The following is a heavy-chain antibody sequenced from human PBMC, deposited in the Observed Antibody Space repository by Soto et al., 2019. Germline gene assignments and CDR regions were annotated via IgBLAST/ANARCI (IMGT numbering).Heavy chain of an antibody. D-gene: IGHD1-26*01. CDR3: VSGSYYHYYYYYGMDV. CDR1: GFTFSSYA. CDR2: ISGSGGST. V-gene: IGHV3-23*01. Sequence: PGGSLRLSCAASGFTFSSYAMSWVRQAPGKGLEWVSAISGSGGSTYYADSVKGRFTISRDNSKNTLYLQMNSLRAEDTAVYYCVSGSYYHYYYYYGMDVWGHGTSVTDSS. J-gene: IGHJ6*02.